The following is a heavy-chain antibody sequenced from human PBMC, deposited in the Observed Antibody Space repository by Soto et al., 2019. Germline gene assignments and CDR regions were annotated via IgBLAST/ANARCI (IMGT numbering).Heavy chain of an antibody. J-gene: IGHJ5*02. V-gene: IGHV1-69*04. D-gene: IGHD2-2*01. Sequence: SVKVSCKASGGTFSSYTISWVRQAPGQGLEWMGRIIPILGIANYAQKFQGRVTITADKSTSTAYMELSSLRSEDTAVYYCARDAPDIVVVPAAIFSLFDPWGQGTLVTVSS. CDR3: ARDAPDIVVVPAAIFSLFDP. CDR1: GGTFSSYT. CDR2: IIPILGIA.